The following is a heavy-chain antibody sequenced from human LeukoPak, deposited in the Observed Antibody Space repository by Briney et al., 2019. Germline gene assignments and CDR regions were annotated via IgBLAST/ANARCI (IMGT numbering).Heavy chain of an antibody. V-gene: IGHV4-59*11. CDR1: DDSFSSHY. J-gene: IGHJ3*02. Sequence: KTSETLSLTCAVSDDSFSSHYWTWIRQPPGKGLEWNGYISYIGSTNYNPSLKSRVTISIDTSRNQFSLRLSSVTAADTAVYYCARDLVTVTKGFDIWGQGTMVSVSS. CDR2: ISYIGST. CDR3: ARDLVTVTKGFDI. D-gene: IGHD4-17*01.